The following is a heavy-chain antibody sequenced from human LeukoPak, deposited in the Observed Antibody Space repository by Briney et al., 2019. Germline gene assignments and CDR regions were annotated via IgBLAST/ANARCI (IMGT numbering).Heavy chain of an antibody. CDR3: ARGPLIWARRAPDFDY. CDR2: IYYGGNS. D-gene: IGHD6-6*01. J-gene: IGHJ4*02. V-gene: IGHV4-39*01. CDR1: GGPISSSNYY. Sequence: PSETLSLTCTVSGGPISSSNYYWTWIRQPPGKGLEWIGNIYYGGNSYYNPSLKSRVTISVDTPNNQFSLKLSSVTAADTAVYYCARGPLIWARRAPDFDYWGQGTLVTVSS.